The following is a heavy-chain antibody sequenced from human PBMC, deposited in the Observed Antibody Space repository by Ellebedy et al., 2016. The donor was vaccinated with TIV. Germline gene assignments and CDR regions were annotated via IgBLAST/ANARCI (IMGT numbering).Heavy chain of an antibody. D-gene: IGHD5-12*01. CDR2: ISAYNGNT. J-gene: IGHJ4*02. V-gene: IGHV1-18*01. CDR3: ARDPKYSGYDGGFDY. Sequence: ASVKVSXKASRYTFTSYAMHWVRQAPGQGLEWMGWISAYNGNTNYAQKLQGRVTMTTDTSTSTAYMELRSLRSDDTAVYYCARDPKYSGYDGGFDYWGQGTLVTVSS. CDR1: RYTFTSYA.